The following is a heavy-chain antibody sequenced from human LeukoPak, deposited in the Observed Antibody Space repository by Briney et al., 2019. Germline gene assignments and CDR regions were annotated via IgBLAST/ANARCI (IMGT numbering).Heavy chain of an antibody. J-gene: IGHJ5*02. CDR1: GGSISSYY. CDR2: IYYSGST. Sequence: TSETLSLTCTVSGGSISSYYWSWIRQPPGKGLEWIGYIYYSGSTNYNPSLKSRVTISVDTSKNQFSLKLSSVTAADTAVYYCARLTGRANWFDPWGQGTLVTVSS. CDR3: ARLTGRANWFDP. V-gene: IGHV4-59*01. D-gene: IGHD1-20*01.